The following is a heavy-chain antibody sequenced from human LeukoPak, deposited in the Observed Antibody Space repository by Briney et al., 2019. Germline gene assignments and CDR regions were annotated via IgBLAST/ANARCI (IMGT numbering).Heavy chain of an antibody. V-gene: IGHV4-61*02. J-gene: IGHJ4*02. CDR3: ARVISSGWGYYFDY. Sequence: SETLSLTCTVSGGSISSGSYYWSWIRQPAGKGLEWIGRIYTSGSTNYNPSLKSRVTMSVDTSKNQFSLKLSSVTAADTAVYYCARVISSGWGYYFDYWGQGTLVTVSS. CDR2: IYTSGST. D-gene: IGHD6-19*01. CDR1: GGSISSGSYY.